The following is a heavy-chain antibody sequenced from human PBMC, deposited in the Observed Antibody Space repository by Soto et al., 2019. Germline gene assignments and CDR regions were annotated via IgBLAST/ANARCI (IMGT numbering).Heavy chain of an antibody. D-gene: IGHD3-3*01. J-gene: IGHJ5*02. CDR2: IYYSGFT. V-gene: IGHV4-31*03. CDR3: ARSVFP. Sequence: QVQLQESGPGLVKPSQTLSLTCTVSGGSITSGGYYWSWIRQQPGKGLEWIGYIYYSGFTYSNPSLKSRVTISVDTSKNQFSLKLSAVTAEYTAVYYCARSVFPWGQGTLVTVSS. CDR1: GGSITSGGYY.